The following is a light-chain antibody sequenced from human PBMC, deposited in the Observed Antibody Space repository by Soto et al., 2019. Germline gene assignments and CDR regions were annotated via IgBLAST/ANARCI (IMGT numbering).Light chain of an antibody. CDR1: QSISND. CDR3: HQNNKFLFT. Sequence: DIVMTQSPSSLSVSLGERATLSCMASQSISNDLAWYRQKPGQAPRLLIYAASTMATGFPSRFSGSGSGTAFTLTISSLQSEDFAIYYCHQNNKFLFTFGGGTKVDIK. J-gene: IGKJ4*01. V-gene: IGKV3-15*01. CDR2: AAS.